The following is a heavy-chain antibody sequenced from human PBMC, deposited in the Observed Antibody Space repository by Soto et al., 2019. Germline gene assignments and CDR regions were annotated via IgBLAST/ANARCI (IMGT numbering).Heavy chain of an antibody. CDR2: ISSSSSTI. J-gene: IGHJ5*02. V-gene: IGHV3-48*02. D-gene: IGHD6-13*01. CDR3: ACISSWLNWFDP. CDR1: GFTFSSYS. Sequence: EVQLVESGGGLVQPGGSLRLSCAASGFTFSSYSMNWVRQAPGKGLEWVSYISSSSSTIYYADSVKGRFTISRDNAKNSLYLQMNSLRDEDTAVYYCACISSWLNWFDPWGQGTLVTVSS.